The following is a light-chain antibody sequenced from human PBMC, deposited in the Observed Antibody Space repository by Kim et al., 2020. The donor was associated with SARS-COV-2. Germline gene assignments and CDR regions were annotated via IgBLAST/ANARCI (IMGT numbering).Light chain of an antibody. CDR2: AAS. CDR3: EQNYRTPRT. V-gene: IGKV1-39*01. CDR1: QSIRGN. J-gene: IGKJ1*01. Sequence: ASVGERDTITCRARQSIRGNLKCYQQRPGKAPKLLIYAASSLKSGGPSRCSGGGYGTDFTLTISRVRREDFATYYCEQNYRTPRTFGQGTKVESK.